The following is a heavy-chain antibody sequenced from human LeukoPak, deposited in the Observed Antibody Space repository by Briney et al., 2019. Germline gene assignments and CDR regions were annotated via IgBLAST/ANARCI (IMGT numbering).Heavy chain of an antibody. V-gene: IGHV4-39*01. D-gene: IGHD5-18*01. CDR3: ARLSNGYPGWFDP. CDR2: IYYSGST. Sequence: PSETLSLTCTVSGGSISSSSYYWGWIRQPPGKGLEWIGNIYYSGSTYYNPSLKSRVTISVDTSKTQFSLKLSSVTAADTAVYYCARLSNGYPGWFDPWGQGTLVTVSS. J-gene: IGHJ5*02. CDR1: GGSISSSSYY.